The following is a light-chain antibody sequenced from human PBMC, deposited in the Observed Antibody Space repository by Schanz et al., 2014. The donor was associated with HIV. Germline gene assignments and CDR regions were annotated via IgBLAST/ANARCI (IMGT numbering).Light chain of an antibody. V-gene: IGKV3-20*01. CDR1: QSVSSSY. CDR3: QQYGGSAFT. J-gene: IGKJ3*01. Sequence: EIVLTQSPGSLSLSPGGRATLSCRASQSVSSSYLAWYQQKPGQAPRLLIYGASSRATGIPDRFSGSGSGTDFTLTISRLEPEDFAVYYCQQYGGSAFTFGPGTKVDIK. CDR2: GAS.